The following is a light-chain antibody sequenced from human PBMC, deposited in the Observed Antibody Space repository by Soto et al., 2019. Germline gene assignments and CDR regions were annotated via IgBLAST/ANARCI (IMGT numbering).Light chain of an antibody. V-gene: IGKV1-39*01. CDR1: QSIGRY. J-gene: IGKJ5*01. Sequence: DVHMSQSPSSLSASVGYRFTISCGASQSIGRYLNWYQQKPGKAPKVVIHAASYLQSEVPSRFSGSGSETDFTLTISSLQPEDFETYYCQQSYSVPITFGQGTRLEIK. CDR2: AAS. CDR3: QQSYSVPIT.